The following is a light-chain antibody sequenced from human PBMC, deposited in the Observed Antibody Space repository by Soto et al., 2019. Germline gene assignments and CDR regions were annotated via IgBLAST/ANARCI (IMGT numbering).Light chain of an antibody. CDR2: EVS. CDR1: SNDVGGYNY. J-gene: IGLJ1*01. V-gene: IGLV2-14*01. Sequence: QSVLTQPASVSGSPGQSITISCTGTSNDVGGYNYFSWFQQHPGKAPKLLIFEVSNRPSGVSNRFSGSKSGNTASLTISGLQAEDEADYYCSSFTSTSTFVFGTGTKVTVL. CDR3: SSFTSTSTFV.